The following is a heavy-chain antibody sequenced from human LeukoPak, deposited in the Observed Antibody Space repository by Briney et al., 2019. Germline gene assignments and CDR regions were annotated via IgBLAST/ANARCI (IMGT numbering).Heavy chain of an antibody. CDR2: ISYDGNNQ. D-gene: IGHD2-15*01. J-gene: IGHJ4*02. CDR3: ARVWDPYWSGANCYEGF. CDR1: GFAFSSLA. Sequence: PGTSLRLSCAVSGFAFSSLAMHWVRQAPGKGLEWVAFISYDGNNQYYADSVKGRFTISRDNSKNTLYLQMNNLRAEDTAIYYWARVWDPYWSGANCYEGFWGQGTLVSVSS. V-gene: IGHV3-30-3*01.